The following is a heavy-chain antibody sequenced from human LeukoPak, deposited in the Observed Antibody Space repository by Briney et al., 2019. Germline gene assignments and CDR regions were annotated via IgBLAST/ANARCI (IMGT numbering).Heavy chain of an antibody. J-gene: IGHJ6*02. CDR2: IYHNGTP. Sequence: SGTLSLTCAVSVGSTSSGNWWSWVRQPQGRGLEWIGEIYHNGTPNYNPSLKSRVTISADKFKNHFSLKLTSVTAADTAVYYCATAPILRGEGGEHYKYGMDVWGQGTTVTVSS. CDR1: VGSTSSGNW. D-gene: IGHD2-2*02. CDR3: ATAPILRGEGGEHYKYGMDV. V-gene: IGHV4-4*02.